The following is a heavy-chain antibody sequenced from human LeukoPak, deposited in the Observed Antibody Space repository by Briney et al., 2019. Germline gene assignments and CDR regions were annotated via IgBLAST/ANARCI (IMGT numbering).Heavy chain of an antibody. J-gene: IGHJ5*02. CDR1: GVSLNSGNFY. Sequence: PSQTLSLTCRVSGVSLNSGNFYWTWIRQPAGKGLEWIGRVFTNGDTSYNPSLKSRVTIFLDSSQNHFSLRLSSVAATDTAVYYCARGRAGRLSASNWFDPWGHGTLVTVSS. CDR3: ARGRAGRLSASNWFDP. D-gene: IGHD6-19*01. V-gene: IGHV4-61*02. CDR2: VFTNGDT.